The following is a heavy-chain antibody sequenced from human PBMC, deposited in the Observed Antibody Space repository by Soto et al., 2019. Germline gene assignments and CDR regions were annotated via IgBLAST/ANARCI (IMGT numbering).Heavy chain of an antibody. CDR2: ISSNGGST. V-gene: IGHV3-64*01. Sequence: EVQLVESGGGLVQPGGSLRLSCAASGFTFSSYAMHWVRQAPGKGLEYVSAISSNGGSTYYAKSVKGRFTISRDNSKNTLYLQIGNLRAEDMAVYYCARGRFGLVIGLEEDAFDIWGQGTMVTVSS. J-gene: IGHJ3*02. CDR1: GFTFSSYA. D-gene: IGHD3-9*01. CDR3: ARGRFGLVIGLEEDAFDI.